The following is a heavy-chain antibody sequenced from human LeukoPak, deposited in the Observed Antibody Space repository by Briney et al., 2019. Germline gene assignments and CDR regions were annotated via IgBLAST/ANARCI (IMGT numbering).Heavy chain of an antibody. Sequence: SETLSLTCAVYGGSFSGYYWSWIRQPPGKGLEWIGEINHSGSTNYNPSLKSRVTISVDTSKNQFSLKLSSVTAADTAVYYCARRAPWIQLWSNWGQGTLVTVSS. J-gene: IGHJ4*02. D-gene: IGHD5-18*01. CDR1: GGSFSGYY. CDR3: ARRAPWIQLWSN. V-gene: IGHV4-34*01. CDR2: INHSGST.